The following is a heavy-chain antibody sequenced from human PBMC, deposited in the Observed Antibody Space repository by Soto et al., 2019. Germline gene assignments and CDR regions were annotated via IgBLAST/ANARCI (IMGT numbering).Heavy chain of an antibody. CDR2: IIPIFGTA. D-gene: IGHD3-10*01. V-gene: IGHV1-69*13. J-gene: IGHJ4*02. Sequence: SVKVSCKASGGTFSSYAISWVRQAPGQGLEWMGGIIPIFGTANYAQKFQGRVTITADESTSTSYMELSSLRSEYTAVYYCARSKGSGSYYNGFDYWGQGTLVTVSS. CDR1: GGTFSSYA. CDR3: ARSKGSGSYYNGFDY.